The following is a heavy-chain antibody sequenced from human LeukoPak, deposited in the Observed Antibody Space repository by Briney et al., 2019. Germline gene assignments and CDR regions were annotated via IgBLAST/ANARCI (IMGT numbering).Heavy chain of an antibody. CDR1: GYTFTSYD. CDR2: MNPNSGNT. V-gene: IGHV1-8*01. Sequence: APVKVSCKASGYTFTSYDINWVRQATGQGLEWMGWMNPNSGNTGYAQKFQGRVTMTRNTSISTAYMELSSLRSEDTAVYYCARTMGDYGGNDGMDVWGQGTTVTVSS. CDR3: ARTMGDYGGNDGMDV. D-gene: IGHD4-23*01. J-gene: IGHJ6*02.